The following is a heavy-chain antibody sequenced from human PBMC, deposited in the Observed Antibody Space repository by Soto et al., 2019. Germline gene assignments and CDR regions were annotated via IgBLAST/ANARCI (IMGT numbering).Heavy chain of an antibody. CDR3: AKFLSGLRDYFDS. CDR1: GFTLSSFA. CDR2: TSYDGLNT. Sequence: VGSLRLSYAASGFTLSSFAMHWVRQAPGKGLEWVATTSYDGLNTFYGESVRGRFSISRDTSKSTLFLQMDSLKTEDTAVYFFAKFLSGLRDYFDSWGPGTMLTVYS. J-gene: IGHJ4*02. V-gene: IGHV3-30-3*02. D-gene: IGHD3-3*01.